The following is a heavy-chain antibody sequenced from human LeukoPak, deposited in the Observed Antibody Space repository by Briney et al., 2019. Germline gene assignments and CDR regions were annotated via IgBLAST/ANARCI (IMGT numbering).Heavy chain of an antibody. CDR2: INPNSGAT. J-gene: IGHJ4*02. CDR1: GYTFTRSY. Sequence: ASVKVSFKASGYTFTRSYLHWVRQAPGQGLEWMGWINPNSGATNYARQFQGRVTMTRDTSISTAYMELSRLRSDDTAVYHCARGLTTVTYDCWGQGTLVTVTS. CDR3: ARGLTTVTYDC. D-gene: IGHD4-17*01. V-gene: IGHV1-2*02.